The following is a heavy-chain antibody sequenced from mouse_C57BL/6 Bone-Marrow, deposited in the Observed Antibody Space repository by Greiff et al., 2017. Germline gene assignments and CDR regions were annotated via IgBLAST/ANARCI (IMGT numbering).Heavy chain of an antibody. Sequence: QVQLQQSGAELVKPGASVKISCKASGYAFSSYWMNWVKQRPGKGLEWIGQIYPGDGDTNYNGKFKGKATLTADKSSSTAYMQLSSLTSEDSAVYFWARFITTVVDYFDDWGQGTTLTVSS. D-gene: IGHD1-1*01. J-gene: IGHJ2*01. V-gene: IGHV1-80*01. CDR2: IYPGDGDT. CDR3: ARFITTVVDYFDD. CDR1: GYAFSSYW.